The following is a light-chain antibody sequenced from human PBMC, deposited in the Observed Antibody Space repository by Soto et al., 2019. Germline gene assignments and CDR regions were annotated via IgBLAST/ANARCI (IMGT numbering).Light chain of an antibody. Sequence: QSALTQPASVSGSPGQSINISCTGTSSDVGGYHYVSWYQQHPGKAPTLMIYAVSNRPPGFSIRYSGSKSGNTPSLTISGLQAEDEADYYCSSYTSSSSVVFGGGTKVTVL. CDR3: SSYTSSSSVV. J-gene: IGLJ2*01. CDR1: SSDVGGYHY. CDR2: AVS. V-gene: IGLV2-14*01.